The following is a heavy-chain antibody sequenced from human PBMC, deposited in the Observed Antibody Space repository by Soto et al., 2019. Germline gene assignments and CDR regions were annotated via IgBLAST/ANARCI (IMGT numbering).Heavy chain of an antibody. CDR1: GGSFSSYA. Sequence: SVKVSCKASGGSFSSYAISWVRQAPGQGLEWMGGIIPISDTAHYAQNFQGRVTMTADKSTSTAYMELSSLRSDDTAVYYCARDLAKGGGSAGFDYWGQGTLVTVSS. CDR2: IIPISDTA. V-gene: IGHV1-69*06. D-gene: IGHD1-26*01. J-gene: IGHJ4*02. CDR3: ARDLAKGGGSAGFDY.